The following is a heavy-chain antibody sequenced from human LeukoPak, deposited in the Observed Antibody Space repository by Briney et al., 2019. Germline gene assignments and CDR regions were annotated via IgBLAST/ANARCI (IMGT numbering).Heavy chain of an antibody. D-gene: IGHD5-18*01. J-gene: IGHJ4*02. V-gene: IGHV3-30*04. CDR1: GFTFSSYA. CDR2: ISYDGSNK. CDR3: ASTQDTAMVEDY. Sequence: GGSLRLSCAASGFTFSSYAMHWVRQAPGKGLEWVAVISYDGSNKYYADSVKGRFTISRDNSKNTLYLQMNSLRAEDTAVYYCASTQDTAMVEDYWGQGTLVTVSS.